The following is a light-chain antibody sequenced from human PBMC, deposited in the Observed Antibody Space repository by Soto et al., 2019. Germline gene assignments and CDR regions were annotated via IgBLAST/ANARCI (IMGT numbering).Light chain of an antibody. CDR1: SSDVGAYNY. J-gene: IGLJ1*01. V-gene: IGLV2-14*01. CDR3: NSYTTSSTYV. CDR2: GVT. Sequence: QSVLTQPASVSGSPGQSITISCTGTSSDVGAYNYVSWYQQHPGKAPKLSIYGVTNRPSGVSNRFSGSKSGNTASLTISGLQAEDEADYYCNSYTTSSTYVFGTGTKVTVL.